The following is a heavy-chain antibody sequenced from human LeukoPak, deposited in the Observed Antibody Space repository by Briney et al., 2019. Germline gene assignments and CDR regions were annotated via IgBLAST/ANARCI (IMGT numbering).Heavy chain of an antibody. D-gene: IGHD5-18*01. CDR2: ISSSSSSI. V-gene: IGHV3-21*01. CDR3: ARASGDIVETATMGSY. CDR1: GFTFNSYS. J-gene: IGHJ4*02. Sequence: PGGSLRLSCAASGFTFNSYSMNWVRQAPGKGLEWVSSISSSSSSIYYADSVKGRLTISRDNAKNSLYLQMNSLRAEDTAVYYCARASGDIVETATMGSYWGQGTLVTVSS.